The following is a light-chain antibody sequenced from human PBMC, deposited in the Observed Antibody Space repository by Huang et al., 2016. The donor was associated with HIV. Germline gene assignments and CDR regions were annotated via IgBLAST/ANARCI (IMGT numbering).Light chain of an antibody. CDR1: QDIISD. J-gene: IGKJ3*01. CDR3: LQLNTYPGT. V-gene: IGKV1-9*01. Sequence: IQLTQSPSSLSASVGDRVTITCRASQDIISDLAWYQQKPGKAPKLLIFAASTLENGVPSRFSGSGSGADFTITINNLQPEDFATYYCLQLNTYPGTFGPGTNVDV. CDR2: AAS.